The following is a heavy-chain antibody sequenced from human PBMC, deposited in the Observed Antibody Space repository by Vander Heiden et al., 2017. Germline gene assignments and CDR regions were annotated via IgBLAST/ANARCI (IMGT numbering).Heavy chain of an antibody. J-gene: IGHJ4*02. CDR3: AREPYTLGGLPMFFFDY. D-gene: IGHD2-2*02. Sequence: QVQLVESGGGVVQPGRSLRPSCAASGFTFTKYAIHWVRQAPGKGLEWVAVIAIDGRSEYFADSVKGRFTISRDNSKDTLNLQMNSLRLEDTAMYFCAREPYTLGGLPMFFFDYLGQGTLVTVSS. CDR2: IAIDGRSE. CDR1: GFTFTKYA. V-gene: IGHV3-30*04.